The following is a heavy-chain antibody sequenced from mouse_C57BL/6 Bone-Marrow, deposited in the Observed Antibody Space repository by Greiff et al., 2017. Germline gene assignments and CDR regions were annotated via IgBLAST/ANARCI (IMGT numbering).Heavy chain of an antibody. CDR2: IYPGDGDT. J-gene: IGHJ2*01. CDR3: ARWGGLLRNY. CDR1: GYAFSSSW. D-gene: IGHD2-3*01. V-gene: IGHV1-82*01. Sequence: QVQLQQSGPELVKPGASVKISCKASGYAFSSSWMNWVKQRPGKGLERIGRIYPGDGDTNYNGKFKGKATLTADKSSSTAYMQLSSLTSEDSAVYFCARWGGLLRNYWGQGTTLTVSS.